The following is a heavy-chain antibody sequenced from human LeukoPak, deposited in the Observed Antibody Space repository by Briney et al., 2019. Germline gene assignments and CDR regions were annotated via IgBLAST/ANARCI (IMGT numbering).Heavy chain of an antibody. J-gene: IGHJ4*02. CDR1: GSIFTSYW. CDR3: ARQTLDDSSSWRH. Sequence: GASLQISCKGSGSIFTSYWIGWVRPLPGKGLEWMWIIYPGDSDTRYSPSFQGQVTISADKSISTAYLQWSSLKASDTAMYYCARQTLDDSSSWRHWGQGTLVTVSS. CDR2: IYPGDSDT. D-gene: IGHD6-13*01. V-gene: IGHV5-51*01.